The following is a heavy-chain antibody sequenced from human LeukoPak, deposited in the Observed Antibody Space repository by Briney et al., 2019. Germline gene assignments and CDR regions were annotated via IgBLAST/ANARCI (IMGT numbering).Heavy chain of an antibody. Sequence: GASVKVSCKASGYTFTIYYMHWVRQAPGQGLEWMGIINPSGGSTSYAQKFQGRVTMTRDTSTSTVNMELSSLRSEDTAVYYCARSLGRSWGMDVWGQGTTVTVSS. J-gene: IGHJ6*02. CDR1: GYTFTIYY. D-gene: IGHD7-27*01. CDR3: ARSLGRSWGMDV. CDR2: INPSGGST. V-gene: IGHV1-46*01.